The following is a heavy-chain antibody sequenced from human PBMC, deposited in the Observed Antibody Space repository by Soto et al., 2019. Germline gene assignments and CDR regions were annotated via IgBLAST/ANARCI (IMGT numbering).Heavy chain of an antibody. V-gene: IGHV4-30-4*01. CDR1: GGSISSGDYY. Sequence: SETLSLTXTVSGGSISSGDYYWSWIRQPPGKGLEWIGYIYYSGSTYYSPSLKSRVTISVDTSKNQFSLKLSSVTAADTAVYYCARVRHDFWSGYYQNWFDPWGQGTLVTVSS. D-gene: IGHD3-3*01. J-gene: IGHJ5*02. CDR2: IYYSGST. CDR3: ARVRHDFWSGYYQNWFDP.